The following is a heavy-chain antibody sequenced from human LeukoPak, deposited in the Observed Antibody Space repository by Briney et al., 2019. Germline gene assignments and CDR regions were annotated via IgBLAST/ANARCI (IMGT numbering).Heavy chain of an antibody. CDR2: INPNSGGT. CDR1: GYTFTGYY. Sequence: GASVKVSCKASGYTFTGYYIHWVRQAPGQGLEWMGWINPNSGGTNYAQKFQGRVTMTRDTSISTAYMELSRLRSDDTAVYYCAREGASSGYYSNWFDPWGQGTLVTVSS. CDR3: AREGASSGYYSNWFDP. D-gene: IGHD3-22*01. V-gene: IGHV1-2*02. J-gene: IGHJ5*02.